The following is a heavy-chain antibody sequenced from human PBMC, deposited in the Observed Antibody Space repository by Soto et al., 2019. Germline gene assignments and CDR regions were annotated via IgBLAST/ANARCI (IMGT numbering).Heavy chain of an antibody. CDR1: GYTFTGHY. D-gene: IGHD1-26*01. CDR3: GRGRSGQIVVFY. V-gene: IGHV1-2*02. J-gene: IGHJ4*02. Sequence: ASVKVSCKASGYTFTGHYIHWVRQAPEQGPEWMGEIGPESGATRYAQKFQGRVTMTRDTSITTVYMELKNLSPDDTAVYYCGRGRSGQIVVFYWGQGPTVTV. CDR2: IGPESGAT.